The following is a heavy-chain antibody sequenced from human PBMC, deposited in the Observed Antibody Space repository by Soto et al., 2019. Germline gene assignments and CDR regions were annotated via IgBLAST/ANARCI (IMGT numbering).Heavy chain of an antibody. V-gene: IGHV1-24*01. CDR3: ATVPTVTTPGGYYYYGMDV. CDR2: FDPEDGET. D-gene: IGHD4-4*01. Sequence: KLPGASVKVSCKVSGYTLTELSMHWVRQAPGKGLEWMGGFDPEDGETIYAQKFQGRVTMTEDTSTDTAYMELSSLRSEDTAVYYCATVPTVTTPGGYYYYGMDVWGQGTTVTVSS. J-gene: IGHJ6*02. CDR1: GYTLTELS.